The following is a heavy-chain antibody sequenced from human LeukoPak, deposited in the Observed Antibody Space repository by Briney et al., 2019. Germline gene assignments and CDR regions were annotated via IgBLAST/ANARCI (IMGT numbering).Heavy chain of an antibody. V-gene: IGHV3-73*01. CDR1: GFTFSDSA. D-gene: IGHD1-26*01. Sequence: GGSLKLSCAASGFTFSDSAIHWVRQASGKALECVGRIRSKPQSYATAYDESLKGRFTISRDDSKNTAYLQMSSLKIEDTAVYYCTRVGPSTVVDYWGQGTQVTVSS. CDR2: IRSKPQSYAT. CDR3: TRVGPSTVVDY. J-gene: IGHJ4*02.